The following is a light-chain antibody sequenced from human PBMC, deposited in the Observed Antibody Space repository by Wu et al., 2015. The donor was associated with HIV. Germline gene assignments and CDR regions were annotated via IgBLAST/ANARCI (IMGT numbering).Light chain of an antibody. CDR2: GVS. J-gene: IGKJ4*01. V-gene: IGKV3-20*01. CDR1: QNVYSTY. Sequence: EIVLTQSPGTLCLSPGERATLSCRASQNVYSTYLAWYQQKPGQAPRLLIYGVSSRATGIPDRFSGSGSGTEFTLTISSMQSEDFAVYYCQQYNNWLALTFGGGTKVEIK. CDR3: QQYNNWLALT.